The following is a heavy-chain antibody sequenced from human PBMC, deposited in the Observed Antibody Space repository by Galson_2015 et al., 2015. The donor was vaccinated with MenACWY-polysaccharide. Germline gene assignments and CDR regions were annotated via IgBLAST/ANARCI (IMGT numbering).Heavy chain of an antibody. CDR2: IRNDGSNK. V-gene: IGHV3-30*02. D-gene: IGHD2-21*02. CDR3: AKPHIVVVTAIAGAFDI. CDR1: GFTFSSYG. J-gene: IGHJ3*02. Sequence: SLRLSCAASGFTFSSYGIHWVRQAPGKGLEWVAFIRNDGSNKYYSDSVKGRFTISRDSSKNTLYLQMNSLRAEDTAVYYCAKPHIVVVTAIAGAFDIWGQGTMVTVSS.